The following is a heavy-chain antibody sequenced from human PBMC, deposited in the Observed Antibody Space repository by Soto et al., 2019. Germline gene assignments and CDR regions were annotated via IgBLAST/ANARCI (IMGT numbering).Heavy chain of an antibody. CDR1: GFSLSTRGVG. V-gene: IGHV2-5*02. CDR3: AHRSRGYAYYFAQ. J-gene: IGHJ4*02. D-gene: IGHD5-12*01. Sequence: QITLKESGPTLVKPTQTLTLTYSFSGFSLSTRGVGVAWIRQPPGKALEWLALIFWDDDKWYSPSQRSRLTITEDTSKNQVVRTRTNMDPVDTATYYCAHRSRGYAYYFAQWGQGTLVTVSS. CDR2: IFWDDDK.